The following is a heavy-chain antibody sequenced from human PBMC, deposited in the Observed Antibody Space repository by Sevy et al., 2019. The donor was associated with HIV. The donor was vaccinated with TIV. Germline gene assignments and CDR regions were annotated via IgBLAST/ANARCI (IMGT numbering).Heavy chain of an antibody. Sequence: GGSLRLSCAASGFTFSSYAMHWVCQAPGNGLEWVAVISYDGSNKYYADSVKGRFTISRDNSKNTLYLQMNSLRAEDTAVYYCAREIRVVVPAAIEGPTYYYYYGMDVWGQGTTVTVSS. D-gene: IGHD2-2*01. CDR3: AREIRVVVPAAIEGPTYYYYYGMDV. CDR2: ISYDGSNK. V-gene: IGHV3-30-3*01. CDR1: GFTFSSYA. J-gene: IGHJ6*02.